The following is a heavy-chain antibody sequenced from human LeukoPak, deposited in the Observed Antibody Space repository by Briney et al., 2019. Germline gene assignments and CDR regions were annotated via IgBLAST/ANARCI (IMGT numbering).Heavy chain of an antibody. CDR2: IYYSGST. CDR3: ARGGRWYMDV. J-gene: IGHJ6*03. D-gene: IGHD4-23*01. V-gene: IGHV4-59*01. Sequence: SETLSLTCTVSGGSISSYYWSWMRQPPGKGLEWIGYIYYSGSTNYNPSLKSRVTMSVDTSKNQFSLKLSSVTAADTAVYYCARGGRWYMDVWGKGTTVTVSS. CDR1: GGSISSYY.